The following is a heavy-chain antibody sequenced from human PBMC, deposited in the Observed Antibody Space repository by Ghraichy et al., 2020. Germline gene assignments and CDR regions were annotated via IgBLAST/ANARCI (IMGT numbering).Heavy chain of an antibody. Sequence: SQTLSLTCTVSGGSIISSHYYWGWIRQPPGKGLEWIGSISYSGNTYYNPSLKSRVIISVDMSKNQFTLKLSSVTAADAAVYYCARQRGRIYNESSGNFDYWGQGTLVTVSS. CDR1: GGSIISSHYY. V-gene: IGHV4-39*01. D-gene: IGHD3-22*01. CDR3: ARQRGRIYNESSGNFDY. CDR2: ISYSGNT. J-gene: IGHJ4*02.